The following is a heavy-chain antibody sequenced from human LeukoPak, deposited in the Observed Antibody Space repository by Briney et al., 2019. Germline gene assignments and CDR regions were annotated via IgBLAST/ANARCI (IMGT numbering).Heavy chain of an antibody. CDR1: GGSISSSSYY. D-gene: IGHD3-3*01. Sequence: PSETLSLTCTVSGGSISSSSYYWGWIRQPPGKGLEWIGSIYYSGSTYYNPSLKSRVTISVDTSKNQFSLKLSSVTAADTAVYYCARTPRYDFWSGSYNWFDPWGQGTLVTVSS. J-gene: IGHJ5*02. CDR3: ARTPRYDFWSGSYNWFDP. CDR2: IYYSGST. V-gene: IGHV4-39*07.